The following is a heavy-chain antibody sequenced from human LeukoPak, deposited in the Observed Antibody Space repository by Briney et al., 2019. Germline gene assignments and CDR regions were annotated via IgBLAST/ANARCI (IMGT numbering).Heavy chain of an antibody. J-gene: IGHJ6*03. CDR2: INHSGST. CDR1: GGSFSGYY. Sequence: PSETLSLTCAVYGGSFSGYYWSWVRQPPGKGLEWIGEINHSGSTNYNPSLKSRVTISVDTSKNQFSLKLSSVTAADTAVYYCARALTKRLAARPHYYYYYMDVWGKGTTVTVSS. D-gene: IGHD6-6*01. CDR3: ARALTKRLAARPHYYYYYMDV. V-gene: IGHV4-34*01.